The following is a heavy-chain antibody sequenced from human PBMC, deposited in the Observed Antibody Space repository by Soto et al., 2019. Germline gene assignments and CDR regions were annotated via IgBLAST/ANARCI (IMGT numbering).Heavy chain of an antibody. CDR2: IYHSGST. CDR3: ARAGDSSGPVALGY. V-gene: IGHV4-30-2*01. CDR1: GGSISSGGSS. D-gene: IGHD6-19*01. J-gene: IGHJ4*02. Sequence: QLQLQESGSGLVKPSQTLSLTCAVSGGSISSGGSSWSWIRQPPGKGLEWIGYIYHSGSTYYNPSLKRRVTVSVDRSKNQFYLKLSSVTAADTAVYYCARAGDSSGPVALGYWGQGTLVTVSS.